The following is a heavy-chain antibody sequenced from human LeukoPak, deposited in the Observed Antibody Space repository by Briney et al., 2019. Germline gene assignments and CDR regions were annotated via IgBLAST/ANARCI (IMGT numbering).Heavy chain of an antibody. CDR1: GFTFSSYA. Sequence: GGSLRLSCAASGFTFSSYAMHWVRQAPGKGLEWVAVISYDGSNKYYADSVKGRFTISRDNSKNTLYLQMNSLRTEDTAVYYCAKDDSGSWDAFDIWGQGTMVTVSS. D-gene: IGHD1-26*01. CDR2: ISYDGSNK. V-gene: IGHV3-30*04. CDR3: AKDDSGSWDAFDI. J-gene: IGHJ3*02.